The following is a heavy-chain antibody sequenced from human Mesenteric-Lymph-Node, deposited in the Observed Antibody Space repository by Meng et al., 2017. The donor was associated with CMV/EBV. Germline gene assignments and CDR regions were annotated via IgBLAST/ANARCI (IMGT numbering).Heavy chain of an antibody. CDR2: IYGTGIT. Sequence: GPGVVKPLETRSPSCFALCFAATSGAYRWSWIRQSPGKGLEWIGYIYGTGITIYNPSLKSRVTILLETSKNQFSLKLNSVTTADTAVYYCAKSRSSTPGIVDDWGQGTLVTVSS. D-gene: IGHD2/OR15-2a*01. V-gene: IGHV4-61*08. CDR3: AKSRSSTPGIVDD. CDR1: CFAATSGAYR. J-gene: IGHJ4*02.